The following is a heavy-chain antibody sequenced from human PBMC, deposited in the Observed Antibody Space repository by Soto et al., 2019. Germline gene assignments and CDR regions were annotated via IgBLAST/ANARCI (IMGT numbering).Heavy chain of an antibody. CDR1: GGSISSGDYY. Sequence: SETLSLTCTVSGGSISSGDYYWSWIRQPPGKGLEWIGYIYYSGGTYYNPSLKRRVTISVDTSKNQFSLKLSSVTAADTAVYYCARSSMIVVVFDYWGQGTLVTVPQ. V-gene: IGHV4-30-4*01. D-gene: IGHD3-22*01. J-gene: IGHJ4*02. CDR3: ARSSMIVVVFDY. CDR2: IYYSGGT.